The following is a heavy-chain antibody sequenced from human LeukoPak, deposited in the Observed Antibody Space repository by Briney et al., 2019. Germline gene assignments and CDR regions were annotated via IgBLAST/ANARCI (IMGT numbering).Heavy chain of an antibody. CDR1: GFTVSSNY. Sequence: GGSLRLSCAASGFTVSSNYMNWVCQAPGKGLEWDSVIYSGGSTYYADSVKGRFTISRDNSKNTLYLQMNSLRPEDTAVYYCARDRGSYAWDYWGQGALVTVSS. V-gene: IGHV3-66*02. CDR2: IYSGGST. D-gene: IGHD5-12*01. J-gene: IGHJ4*02. CDR3: ARDRGSYAWDY.